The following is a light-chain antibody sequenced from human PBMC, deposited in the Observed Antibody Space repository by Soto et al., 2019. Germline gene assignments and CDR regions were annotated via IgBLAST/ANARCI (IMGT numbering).Light chain of an antibody. J-gene: IGKJ3*01. CDR2: GAS. Sequence: DIQMTHSPSTLSGSVGDRVTITFLASQTISSWLACDQQKPGKAPTLLISGASTLQSGVPSRFGGSGSGTDFTLTVSSLQPEDFATYYCQQLFMYPPTFGPGTKVDIK. CDR3: QQLFMYPPT. CDR1: QTISSW. V-gene: IGKV1-9*01.